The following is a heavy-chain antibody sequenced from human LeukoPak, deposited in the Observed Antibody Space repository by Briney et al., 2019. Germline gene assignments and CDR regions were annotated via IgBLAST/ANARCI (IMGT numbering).Heavy chain of an antibody. CDR1: GFTLSSYA. V-gene: IGHV3-23*01. D-gene: IGHD2-8*02. CDR3: RYWLSSDAFDI. Sequence: GGSLRLSCAASGFTLSSYAMSWVRQAPGKGLEWVSAISVSGDSTDYADSVKGRFTISRDNSKSTLYLQMNSLRAEDTAVYYCRYWLSSDAFDIWGQGTMVTVSS. CDR2: ISVSGDST. J-gene: IGHJ3*02.